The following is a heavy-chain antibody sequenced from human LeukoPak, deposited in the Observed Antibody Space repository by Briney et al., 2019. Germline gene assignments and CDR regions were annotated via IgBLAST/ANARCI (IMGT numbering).Heavy chain of an antibody. Sequence: SETLSLTCTVSGGSISSYYWSWIRQPAGKGLEWIGRIYTSGSTNYNPSLKSRVTISVGTSKNQFSLKLSSVTAADTAVYYCARQTGYSSSWYGESWFDPWGQGTLVTVSS. CDR1: GGSISSYY. D-gene: IGHD6-13*01. CDR3: ARQTGYSSSWYGESWFDP. V-gene: IGHV4-4*07. J-gene: IGHJ5*02. CDR2: IYTSGST.